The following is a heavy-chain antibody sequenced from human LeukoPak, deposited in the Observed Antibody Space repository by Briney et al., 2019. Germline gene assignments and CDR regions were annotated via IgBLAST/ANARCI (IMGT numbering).Heavy chain of an antibody. D-gene: IGHD3-3*01. Sequence: ASVKVSCKASGGTFSSYAISWVRQAPGQGLEWMGWINPNSGGTNYAQKFQGRVTMTRDTSISTAYMELSRLRSDDTAVYYCARDPNYDFWSGYPLLDYWGQGTLVTVSS. CDR3: ARDPNYDFWSGYPLLDY. CDR1: GGTFSSYA. CDR2: INPNSGGT. V-gene: IGHV1-2*02. J-gene: IGHJ4*02.